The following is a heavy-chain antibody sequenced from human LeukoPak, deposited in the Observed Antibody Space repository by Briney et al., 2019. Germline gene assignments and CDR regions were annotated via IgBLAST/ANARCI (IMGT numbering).Heavy chain of an antibody. CDR3: SRRIIAVAGTHYFDY. V-gene: IGHV4-34*01. J-gene: IGHJ4*02. Sequence: PSETLSLTCAVYGGSFSGYYWSWIRQPPGKGLEWIGEINHSGSTNYNPSLKSRVTISVDTSKNQFSLKLSSVTAADTAVYYCSRRIIAVAGTHYFDYWGQGTLVTVSS. CDR2: INHSGST. D-gene: IGHD6-19*01. CDR1: GGSFSGYY.